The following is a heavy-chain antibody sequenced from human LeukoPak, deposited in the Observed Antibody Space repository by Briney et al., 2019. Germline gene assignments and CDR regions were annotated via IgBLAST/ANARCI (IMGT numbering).Heavy chain of an antibody. D-gene: IGHD3-3*01. CDR3: ARERTYYDFWSGSY. CDR2: ISSSSSTI. J-gene: IGHJ4*02. Sequence: GGSLRLSCAASGFTFSTYSMNWVRQAPGKGLEWVSYISSSSSTIYYADSVKGRFTISRDNAKNSLYLQMNSLRAEDTAVYYCARERTYYDFWSGSYWGQGTLVTVSS. CDR1: GFTFSTYS. V-gene: IGHV3-48*04.